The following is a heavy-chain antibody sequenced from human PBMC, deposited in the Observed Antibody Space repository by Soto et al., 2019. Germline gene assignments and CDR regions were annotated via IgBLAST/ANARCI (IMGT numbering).Heavy chain of an antibody. J-gene: IGHJ4*02. Sequence: QIHLVQSGVEVQKPGASVKVSCKPSGYYFTDYGSNWVRQAPGQGLEWMGWITPFNGNTNYAKKLQGRITMTADTSTSTVYMELRSLRSDDKAFYYCARGPGGNYFDYWGQGTLVTVSS. CDR1: GYYFTDYG. CDR2: ITPFNGNT. D-gene: IGHD2-8*02. CDR3: ARGPGGNYFDY. V-gene: IGHV1-18*01.